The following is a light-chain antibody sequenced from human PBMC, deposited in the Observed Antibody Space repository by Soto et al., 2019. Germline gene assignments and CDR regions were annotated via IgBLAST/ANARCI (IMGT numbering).Light chain of an antibody. Sequence: DIQMTQSPPTLSASVGDRVTITCRASQSISSWLAWYQQKPGKAPKLLIYKASSLESGVPSRFSGSGSGTEFTLTISSLQPEDIATYFCQHYDNLPPRVTFGQGTRREIK. CDR3: QHYDNLPPRVT. J-gene: IGKJ5*01. CDR1: QSISSW. CDR2: KAS. V-gene: IGKV1-5*03.